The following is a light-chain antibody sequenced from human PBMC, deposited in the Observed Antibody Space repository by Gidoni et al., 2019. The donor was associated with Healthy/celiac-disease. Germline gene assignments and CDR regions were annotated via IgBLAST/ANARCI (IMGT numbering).Light chain of an antibody. Sequence: EIVMTQSPATLSVSPGERATLPCMASQSVSSNVAWYQQKPGQAPRLLSYGASTRATGSPARFSGSGSGTEFTLTISSLQSEDFAVYYCQQYNNWPLFGGGTKVEIK. CDR2: GAS. J-gene: IGKJ4*01. CDR3: QQYNNWPL. V-gene: IGKV3-15*01. CDR1: QSVSSN.